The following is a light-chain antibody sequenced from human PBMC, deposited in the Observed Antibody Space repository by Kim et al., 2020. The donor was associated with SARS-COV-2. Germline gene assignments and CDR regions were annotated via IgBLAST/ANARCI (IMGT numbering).Light chain of an antibody. V-gene: IGKV1-9*01. CDR3: QQLNSYPIT. CDR2: AAS. Sequence: IQLTHSPSSLSASVGDRVTITCRASQGISSFLSWYQQKPGKAPKLLISAASTLQSGVPSRFSGSGSGTDFTLTISSLQPEDFATYYCQQLNSYPITFGQGTRLEIK. CDR1: QGISSF. J-gene: IGKJ5*01.